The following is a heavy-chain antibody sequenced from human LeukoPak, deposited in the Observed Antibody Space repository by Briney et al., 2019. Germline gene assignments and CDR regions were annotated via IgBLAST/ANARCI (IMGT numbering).Heavy chain of an antibody. D-gene: IGHD2/OR15-2a*01. J-gene: IGHJ4*02. CDR3: ARDRTSYEYYFDY. Sequence: GGSLRLSCAASGFTFSIYAMLWVRQAPGKGLEWVAGISYDGTNKYYADSVKGRFTISRDNSKNTLYLQMDSLRAEDTAVYYCARDRTSYEYYFDYWGQGTLVTVSS. CDR1: GFTFSIYA. CDR2: ISYDGTNK. V-gene: IGHV3-30-3*01.